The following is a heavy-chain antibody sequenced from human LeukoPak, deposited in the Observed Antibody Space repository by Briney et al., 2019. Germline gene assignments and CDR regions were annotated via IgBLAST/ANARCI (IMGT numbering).Heavy chain of an antibody. V-gene: IGHV3-7*01. D-gene: IGHD3-22*01. CDR1: GFTSSSYW. CDR3: ARDRWFGDSSAYPTVDQ. CDR2: MKEDGSEK. J-gene: IGHJ4*02. Sequence: PGGSLRLSCAASGFTSSSYWMSWVRQAPGKGLEWVANMKEDGSEKYYVDSVKGRFTISRDNARNSLYLQMNSLRAEDTAVYYCARDRWFGDSSAYPTVDQWGQGTLVTVSS.